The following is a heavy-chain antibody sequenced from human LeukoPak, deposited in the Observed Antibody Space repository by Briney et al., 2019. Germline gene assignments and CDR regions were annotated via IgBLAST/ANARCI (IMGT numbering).Heavy chain of an antibody. CDR2: INHSGST. CDR3: ARKYGVYPWFDP. V-gene: IGHV4-34*01. J-gene: IGHJ5*02. D-gene: IGHD4-17*01. Sequence: PSETLSLTCAVYGGSFSGYSWSWIRQPPGKGLEWIGEINHSGSTNYNPSLKSRVTISVDTSKNQFSLKLSSVTAADTAVYYCARKYGVYPWFDPWGQGTLVTVSS. CDR1: GGSFSGYS.